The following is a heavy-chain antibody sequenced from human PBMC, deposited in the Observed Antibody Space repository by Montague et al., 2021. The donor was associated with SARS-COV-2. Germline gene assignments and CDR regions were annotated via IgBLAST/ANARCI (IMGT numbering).Heavy chain of an antibody. Sequence: SETLSLTCTVSGGSFSSRSYYWCWIRQPPGKGLEWIGSIYYSGSTHYNPSLKSRVTISVDTSKNQFSLKLSSVTAADTAVYYCARRGDYGGPRFDYWGQGTLVSVSS. CDR3: ARRGDYGGPRFDY. V-gene: IGHV4-39*01. CDR1: GGSFSSRSYY. J-gene: IGHJ4*02. D-gene: IGHD4-23*01. CDR2: IYYSGST.